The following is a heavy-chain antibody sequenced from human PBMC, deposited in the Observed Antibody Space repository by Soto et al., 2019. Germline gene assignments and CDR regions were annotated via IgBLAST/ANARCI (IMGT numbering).Heavy chain of an antibody. V-gene: IGHV1-2*02. CDR1: GYTFTGYY. CDR2: INPNSGDT. J-gene: IGHJ4*02. CDR3: ARALATDY. Sequence: QVQLVQSGAEVKKPGASVKVSCKASGYTFTGYYIHWVRQAPGKGLEWMGWINPNSGDTNYAQKFHGRVTMTRDTSIRTAYMELSRVSSDDTAVYYCARALATDYWGQGTLVTVSS.